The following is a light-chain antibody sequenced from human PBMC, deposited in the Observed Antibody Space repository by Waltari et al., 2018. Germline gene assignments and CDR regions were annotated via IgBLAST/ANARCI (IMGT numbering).Light chain of an antibody. J-gene: IGLJ1*01. Sequence: SALTQPASVSGSPGQSLTLPCTGPSRDIGTYNFVSWYQEYPGKAPKLIIYEATKRPSGVSDRFSASKSGNTASLTISGLQADDEADYSCCSYAGGTAYVFGTGTRVTVL. V-gene: IGLV2-23*01. CDR2: EAT. CDR3: CSYAGGTAYV. CDR1: SRDIGTYNF.